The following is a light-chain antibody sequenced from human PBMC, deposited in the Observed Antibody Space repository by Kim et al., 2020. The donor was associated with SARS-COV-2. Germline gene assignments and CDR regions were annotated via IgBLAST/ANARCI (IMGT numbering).Light chain of an antibody. CDR2: EVT. J-gene: IGLJ3*02. Sequence: GQSITISCTGTSSDVGSYNLVSWYQQHPGKAPKLMIYEVTKRPSGVSNRFSASKSGNTASLTISGLQAEDEADYYCCSYAGSSTWVFGGGTQLTVL. CDR1: SSDVGSYNL. CDR3: CSYAGSSTWV. V-gene: IGLV2-23*02.